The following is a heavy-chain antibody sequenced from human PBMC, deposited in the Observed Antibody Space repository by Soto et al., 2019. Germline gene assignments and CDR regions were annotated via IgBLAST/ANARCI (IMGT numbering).Heavy chain of an antibody. CDR2: IYNSGST. V-gene: IGHV4-59*08. J-gene: IGHJ4*02. D-gene: IGHD3-10*01. CDR1: GGSISSYY. CDR3: ASMRYRYGSGSYPLDY. Sequence: QVQLQESGPGLVKPSETLSLTCTVSGGSISSYYWTWIRQPPGKGLEWIGFIYNSGSTHYNPSLRIRITISVDTSTNQFALKLRSVTAADTALYYCASMRYRYGSGSYPLDYWGQGTLVTVSS.